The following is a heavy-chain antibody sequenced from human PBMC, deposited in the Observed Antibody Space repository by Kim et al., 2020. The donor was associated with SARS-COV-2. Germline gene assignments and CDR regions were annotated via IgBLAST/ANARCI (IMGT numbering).Heavy chain of an antibody. CDR1: GDSVSSNSAA. J-gene: IGHJ3*02. D-gene: IGHD6-13*01. CDR3: ARDQGGRSWYPGNAFDI. V-gene: IGHV6-1*01. Sequence: SQTLSLTCAISGDSVSSNSAAWNWIRQSPSRGLEWLGRTYYRSKWYNDYAVSVKSRITINPDTSKNQFSLQLNSVTPEDTAVYYCARDQGGRSWYPGNAFDIWGQGTMVTVSS. CDR2: TYYRSKWYN.